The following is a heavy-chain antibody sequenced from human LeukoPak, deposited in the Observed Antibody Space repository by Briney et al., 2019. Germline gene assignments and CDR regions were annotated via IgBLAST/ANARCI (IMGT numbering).Heavy chain of an antibody. CDR2: IYTSGST. D-gene: IGHD3-16*01. V-gene: IGHV4-4*07. CDR1: XXX. Sequence: XXXXSXIXXXAGKGLEWIGRIYTSGSTNYDPSLKSRVTMSVDTSKNQFSLKLSSVTAADTAVYYCARLGVSSTWVAFDIWGQGTMVTVSS. CDR3: ARLGVSSTWVAFDI. J-gene: IGHJ3*02.